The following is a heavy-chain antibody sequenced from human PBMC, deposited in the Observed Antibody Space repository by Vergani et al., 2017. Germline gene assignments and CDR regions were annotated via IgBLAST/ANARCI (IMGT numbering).Heavy chain of an antibody. D-gene: IGHD3-10*01. J-gene: IGHJ4*02. CDR2: ISGSGGST. CDR3: EKVGALLWFGELLYSPTPEYYFDY. CDR1: GFTFSSYA. Sequence: VQLVESGGGVVQPGRSLRLSCAASGFTFSSYAMSWVRQAPGKGLEWVSAISGSGGSTYYADSVKGRFTISRDNSKNTLYLQMNSLRAEDTAVYYCEKVGALLWFGELLYSPTPEYYFDYWGQGTLVTVSS. V-gene: IGHV3-23*04.